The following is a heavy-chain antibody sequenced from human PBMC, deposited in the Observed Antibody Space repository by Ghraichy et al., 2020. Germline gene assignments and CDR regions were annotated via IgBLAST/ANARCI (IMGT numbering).Heavy chain of an antibody. CDR3: ATGQQNFNY. V-gene: IGHV4-4*07. CDR2: TSTKGGT. D-gene: IGHD1-1*01. J-gene: IGHJ4*02. CDR1: GDSVNSFF. Sequence: SETLYLTCSVSGDSVNSFFWSWIRQPAGKGLEWVGRTSTKGGTMYNPSLKGRVTMSVDTSRNQVSLKLASLTAADTAMYYCATGQQNFNYWGQGVPVTVSS.